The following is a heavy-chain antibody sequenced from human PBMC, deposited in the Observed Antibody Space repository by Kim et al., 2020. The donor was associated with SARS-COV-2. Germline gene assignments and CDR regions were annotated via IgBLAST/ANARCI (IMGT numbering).Heavy chain of an antibody. CDR3: ARGYYYYGMDV. J-gene: IGHJ6*02. Sequence: TDYAQKFQGRVTMTRKTSISTAYMDLSSLRSEDTAVYYCARGYYYYGMDVWGHGTTVTVSS. D-gene: IGHD3-16*01. CDR2: T. V-gene: IGHV1-8*01.